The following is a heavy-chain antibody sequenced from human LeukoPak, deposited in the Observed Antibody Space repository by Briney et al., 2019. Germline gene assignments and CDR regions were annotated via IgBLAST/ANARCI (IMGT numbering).Heavy chain of an antibody. CDR2: FDPEDGET. V-gene: IGHV1-24*01. J-gene: IGHJ4*02. Sequence: ASVKVSCKVSGYTLTELSMHWVRQAPGKGLEWMGGFDPEDGETIYAQKFQGRVTMTEDTSTDTAYMELSSLRSEDPAVYYCATSPYGGYTVLDYWGPGTLVTVSS. CDR3: ATSPYGGYTVLDY. D-gene: IGHD5-12*01. CDR1: GYTLTELS.